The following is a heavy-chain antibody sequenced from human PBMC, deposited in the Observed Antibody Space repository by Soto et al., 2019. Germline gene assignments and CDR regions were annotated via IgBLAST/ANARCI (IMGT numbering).Heavy chain of an antibody. Sequence: SVKVSCKASGDTFTFYSINWVRQAPGLGLEWMGRINPILSMSNYAQRFQGRVTMTADKSASTAYMELSSLRSEDTAVYYCAREVERQKWGFDPWGQGTLVTVSS. CDR1: GDTFTFYS. J-gene: IGHJ5*02. CDR2: INPILSMS. CDR3: AREVERQKWGFDP. D-gene: IGHD1-1*01. V-gene: IGHV1-69*04.